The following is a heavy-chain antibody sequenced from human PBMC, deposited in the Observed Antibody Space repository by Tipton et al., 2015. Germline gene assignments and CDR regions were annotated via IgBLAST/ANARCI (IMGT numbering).Heavy chain of an antibody. CDR3: VKDGYYYDSGGYSPLDY. CDR1: GFSVRSND. V-gene: IGHV3-53*05. D-gene: IGHD3-22*01. CDR2: ISTEGTT. J-gene: IGHJ4*02. Sequence: GSLRLSCAASGFSVRSNDMNWVRQAPGQGLEWVSFISTEGTTIYADSVRGRFTISRDNSKNTLYLQMSSLRAEDTAVYYCVKDGYYYDSGGYSPLDYWGQGTLVTVSS.